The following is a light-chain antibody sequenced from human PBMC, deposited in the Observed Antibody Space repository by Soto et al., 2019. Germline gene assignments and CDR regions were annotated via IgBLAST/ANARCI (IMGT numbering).Light chain of an antibody. J-gene: IGKJ2*01. V-gene: IGKV1-39*01. CDR3: MQATHTPHT. CDR1: QGITDY. Sequence: DIQMTQSPSSLSASVGDRVAITCRAGQGITDYLNWYQQKAGKAPKLLISTASRLQSGVPSRFSGNRSGTDFTLRISRVEAEDVGTYYCMQATHTPHTFGQGTTLEIK. CDR2: TAS.